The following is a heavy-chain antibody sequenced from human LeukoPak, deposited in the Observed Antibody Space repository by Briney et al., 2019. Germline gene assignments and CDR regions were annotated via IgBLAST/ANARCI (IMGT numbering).Heavy chain of an antibody. V-gene: IGHV4-59*08. CDR3: ARRSWYVDY. Sequence: SETLSLTCTVSGGSLSSYYWSWIRQPPGKGLEWIGYIYSSGSTNYNPSLESRVTISEDTSKNQFSLRLRSVTAADTAIYYCARRSWYVDYWGQGTLVTVSS. D-gene: IGHD6-13*01. CDR1: GGSLSSYY. J-gene: IGHJ4*02. CDR2: IYSSGST.